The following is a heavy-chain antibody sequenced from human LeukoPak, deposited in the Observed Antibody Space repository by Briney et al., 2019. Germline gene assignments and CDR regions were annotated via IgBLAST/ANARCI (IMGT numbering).Heavy chain of an antibody. Sequence: SVKVSCKASGGTFSSYAISWVRQAPGQGLEWMGRIIPIFGTANYAQKFRGRVTITADKSTSTAYMELSSLRSEDTAVYYCARGPYSNPDPHYYYYYMDVWGKGTTVTVSS. D-gene: IGHD4-11*01. J-gene: IGHJ6*03. CDR2: IIPIFGTA. CDR1: GGTFSSYA. CDR3: ARGPYSNPDPHYYYYYMDV. V-gene: IGHV1-69*06.